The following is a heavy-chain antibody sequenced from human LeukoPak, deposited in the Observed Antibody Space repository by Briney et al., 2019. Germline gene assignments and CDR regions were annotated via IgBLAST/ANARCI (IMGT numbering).Heavy chain of an antibody. CDR2: IRYNGNNQ. CDR1: GFTFNNHG. D-gene: IGHD3-10*01. V-gene: IGHV3-30*02. CDR3: AKDSAFYYIDV. Sequence: GGSLGLSCAASGFTFNNHGMHWVRQAPGKGLEWVAFIRYNGNNQYYADSVKGRFTISRDNSKNTLYLQMNSLKGDDTAVYYCAKDSAFYYIDVWGKGTTVIISS. J-gene: IGHJ6*03.